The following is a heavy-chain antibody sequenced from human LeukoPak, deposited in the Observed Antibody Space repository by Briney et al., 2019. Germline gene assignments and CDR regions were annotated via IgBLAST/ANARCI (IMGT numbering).Heavy chain of an antibody. V-gene: IGHV1-2*02. CDR1: GYTFTGYY. J-gene: IGHJ6*02. CDR2: INPNSGGT. D-gene: IGHD3-3*01. CDR3: ARGSFLRFLEIYGMDV. Sequence: ASVKVSCKASGYTFTGYYMHWVRQAPGQGLEWMGWINPNSGGTNYAQKVQGRVTMTRDTSISTAYMELSRLRSDDTAVYYCARGSFLRFLEIYGMDVWGQGTTVTVSS.